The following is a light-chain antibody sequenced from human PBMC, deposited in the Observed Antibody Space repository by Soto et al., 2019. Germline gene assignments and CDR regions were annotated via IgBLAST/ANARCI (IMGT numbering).Light chain of an antibody. V-gene: IGKV3-11*01. CDR3: QQYYTWPLT. Sequence: EIVLTRSPGTLSLSRGERATLSCRASQSVSSYLAWYQQKPGQAPRLLIYDASNRATGIPARFSGSGSGTDFTLTISSLQSEDFAVYYCQQYYTWPLTFGQGTRLEIK. J-gene: IGKJ5*01. CDR2: DAS. CDR1: QSVSSY.